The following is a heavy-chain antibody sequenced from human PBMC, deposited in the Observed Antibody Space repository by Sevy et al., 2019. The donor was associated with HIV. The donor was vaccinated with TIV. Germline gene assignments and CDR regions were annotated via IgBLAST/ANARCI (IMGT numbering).Heavy chain of an antibody. CDR3: ARARTMVRGVIVAREKDYYYYMDV. CDR1: GFTFSSYW. CDR2: IKQDGSEK. J-gene: IGHJ6*03. D-gene: IGHD3-10*01. V-gene: IGHV3-7*01. Sequence: GGSLRLSCAASGFTFSSYWMSWVRQAPGKGLEWVANIKQDGSEKYYVDSVKGRFTISRDNAKNSVYLQMNSLRAEDTAVYYCARARTMVRGVIVAREKDYYYYMDVWGKGTTVTVSS.